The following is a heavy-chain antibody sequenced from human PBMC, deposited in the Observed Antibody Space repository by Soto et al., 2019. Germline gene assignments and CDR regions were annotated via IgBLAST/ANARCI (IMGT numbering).Heavy chain of an antibody. D-gene: IGHD3-10*01. CDR1: GYTFTSYA. V-gene: IGHV1-3*01. J-gene: IGHJ6*03. CDR2: INAGNGNT. Sequence: QVPLVQSGAEVKKPWASVKVSCKASGYTFTSYAMHLVRQAPGQRLEWMGWINAGNGNTKYSQKFQGRVTITRDTSASTGYMELSSLRSEDTAVYYCARVYYYGSGGNYYYMDVWGKGTTVTVSS. CDR3: ARVYYYGSGGNYYYMDV.